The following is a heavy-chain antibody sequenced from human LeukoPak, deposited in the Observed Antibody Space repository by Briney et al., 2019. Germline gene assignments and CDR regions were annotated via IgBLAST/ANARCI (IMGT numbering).Heavy chain of an antibody. CDR3: ARDFRGVYSSSWCFDY. CDR1: GDSVSSNSAA. Sequence: SQTLSLTCAISGDSVSSNSAAWNWIRQSPSRGLEWLGRTYYRSKWYNDYAVSVKSRITINPDTPKNQFSLQLNSVTPEDTAVYYCARDFRGVYSSSWCFDYWGQGTLVTVSS. CDR2: TYYRSKWYN. V-gene: IGHV6-1*01. D-gene: IGHD6-13*01. J-gene: IGHJ4*02.